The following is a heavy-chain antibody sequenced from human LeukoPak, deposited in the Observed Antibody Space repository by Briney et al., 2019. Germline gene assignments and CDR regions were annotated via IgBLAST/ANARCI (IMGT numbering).Heavy chain of an antibody. Sequence: SETLSLTCAVYGGSFSGYYWSWIRQPPGKGLEWIGEISHSGSTNYNPSLKSRVTISVDTSKNQFSLKLSSVTAADTAVYYCATGRATYDFWSGQKIDYWGQGTLVTVSS. D-gene: IGHD3-3*01. J-gene: IGHJ4*02. CDR1: GGSFSGYY. CDR3: ATGRATYDFWSGQKIDY. CDR2: ISHSGST. V-gene: IGHV4-34*01.